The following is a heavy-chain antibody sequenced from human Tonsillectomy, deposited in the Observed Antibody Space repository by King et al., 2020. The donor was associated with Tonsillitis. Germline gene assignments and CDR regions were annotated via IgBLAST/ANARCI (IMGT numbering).Heavy chain of an antibody. Sequence: QLQESGPGLVKPSETLSLTCTVSGGSISNYYWSWIRPPAGKGLEWIGRIYSSGRTIYKPSLKSRVTMSVDTSKNQFSLKLSSVTAADTAVYYCARVVWFGGIYAFDIGGQGTLVTVSA. CDR3: ARVVWFGGIYAFDI. CDR1: GGSISNYY. V-gene: IGHV4-4*07. J-gene: IGHJ3*02. D-gene: IGHD3-10*01. CDR2: IYSSGRT.